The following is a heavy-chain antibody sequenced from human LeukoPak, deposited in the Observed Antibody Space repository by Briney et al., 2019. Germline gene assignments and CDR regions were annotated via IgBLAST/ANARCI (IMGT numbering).Heavy chain of an antibody. J-gene: IGHJ6*02. Sequence: SVKVSCKASGGTFSSYAISWVRQAPGQGLEWMGRIIPIFGIANYAQKFQGRVTITADKSTSTAYMELSSLRSEDTAVYYCAGASYSYGYSHYYYGMDVWGQGTTVTVSS. CDR3: AGASYSYGYSHYYYGMDV. CDR2: IIPIFGIA. V-gene: IGHV1-69*04. D-gene: IGHD5-18*01. CDR1: GGTFSSYA.